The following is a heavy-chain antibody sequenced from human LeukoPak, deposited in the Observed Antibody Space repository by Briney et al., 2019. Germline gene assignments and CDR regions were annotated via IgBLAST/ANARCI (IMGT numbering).Heavy chain of an antibody. CDR3: AKWWELPPYYFDY. V-gene: IGHV3-23*01. CDR2: ISGSGGGT. CDR1: GFTFSSYA. J-gene: IGHJ4*02. D-gene: IGHD1-26*01. Sequence: GGSLRLSCAASGFTFSSYAMSWVRQAPGKGLEWVSAISGSGGGTYYADSVKGRFTISRDNSKNTLYLQMNSLRAEDTAVYYCAKWWELPPYYFDYWGQGTLVTVSS.